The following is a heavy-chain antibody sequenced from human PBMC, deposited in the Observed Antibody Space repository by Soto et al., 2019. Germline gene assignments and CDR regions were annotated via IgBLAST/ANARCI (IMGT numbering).Heavy chain of an antibody. CDR1: GFTFSGSA. V-gene: IGHV3-73*02. CDR3: TRLYSGSYKDLDY. CDR2: IRSKANSYAT. Sequence: EVQLVESGGGLVQPGGSLKLSCAASGFTFSGSAMHCVRQASGKGLEWVGRIRSKANSYATAYAASVKGRFTISRDDSKNTAYLQMNSLKTEDTAVYYCTRLYSGSYKDLDYWGQGTLVTVSS. J-gene: IGHJ4*02. D-gene: IGHD1-26*01.